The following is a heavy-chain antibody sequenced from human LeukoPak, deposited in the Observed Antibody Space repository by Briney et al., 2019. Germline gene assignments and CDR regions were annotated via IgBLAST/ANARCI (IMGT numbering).Heavy chain of an antibody. D-gene: IGHD3-22*01. CDR1: GGSISSYY. Sequence: PSETLSLTCTVSGGSISSYYWCWIRQPAGKGLEWIGRIYTSGSTNYNPSLKSRVTISVDTSKNQFSLKLSSVTAADTAVYYCARAIYSSGYPPFDYWGQGTLVTVSS. V-gene: IGHV4-4*07. CDR3: ARAIYSSGYPPFDY. J-gene: IGHJ4*02. CDR2: IYTSGST.